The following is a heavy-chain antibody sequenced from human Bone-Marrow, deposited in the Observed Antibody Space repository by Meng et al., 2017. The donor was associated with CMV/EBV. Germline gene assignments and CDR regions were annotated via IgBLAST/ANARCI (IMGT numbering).Heavy chain of an antibody. Sequence: GESLKISCTASGFTFRSHAMNWVRQAPGKGLEWVAVISYDGSNKYYADSVKGRFTISRDNSKNTLYLQMNSLRAEDTAVYYCARGLNYYDSSGYFDYWGQGTLVTVSS. CDR1: GFTFRSHA. CDR3: ARGLNYYDSSGYFDY. CDR2: ISYDGSNK. V-gene: IGHV3-30*04. J-gene: IGHJ4*02. D-gene: IGHD3-22*01.